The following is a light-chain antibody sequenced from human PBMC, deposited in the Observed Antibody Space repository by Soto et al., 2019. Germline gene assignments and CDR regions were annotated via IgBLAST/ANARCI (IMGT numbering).Light chain of an antibody. CDR3: QQYDNLPLT. V-gene: IGKV1-33*01. J-gene: IGKJ4*01. CDR2: DAS. CDR1: QDISNY. Sequence: DLQMTQSPSSLSASVGDRVTITCQASQDISNYLNWYQQKPGKAPKLLICDASNLETGVPSRFSGSGSVTDFTFTISRLQPEDIATYYCQQYDNLPLTFGGGTKVEIK.